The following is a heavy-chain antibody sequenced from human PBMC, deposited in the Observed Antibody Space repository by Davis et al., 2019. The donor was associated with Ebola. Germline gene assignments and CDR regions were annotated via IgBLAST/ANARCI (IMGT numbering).Heavy chain of an antibody. CDR1: GFTFSSYA. Sequence: GGSLRLSCAASGFTFSSYAMSWVRQAPGKGLEWVANIKQDGSEKYYVDSVKGRFTISRDNAKNSLYLQMNSLRAEDTAVYYCARNSGYDSWFDPWGQGTLVTVSS. D-gene: IGHD5-12*01. J-gene: IGHJ5*02. V-gene: IGHV3-7*03. CDR2: IKQDGSEK. CDR3: ARNSGYDSWFDP.